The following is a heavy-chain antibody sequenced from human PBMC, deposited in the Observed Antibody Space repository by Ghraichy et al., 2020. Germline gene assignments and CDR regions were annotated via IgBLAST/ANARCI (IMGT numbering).Heavy chain of an antibody. Sequence: GGSLRLSCAASGFTFSSYSMCWVRQAPGKGLEWVSYISSGSNYIYYADSVKGRFTISRDNAKKSLYLQMNSLRAEDTAVYYCARGLSGVSGSYSFENWGQGTQVTVSS. CDR2: ISSGSNYI. CDR1: GFTFSSYS. CDR3: ARGLSGVSGSYSFEN. V-gene: IGHV3-21*01. J-gene: IGHJ4*02. D-gene: IGHD3-10*01.